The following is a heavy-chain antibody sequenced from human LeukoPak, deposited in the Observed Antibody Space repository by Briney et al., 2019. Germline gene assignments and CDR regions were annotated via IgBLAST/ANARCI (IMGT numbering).Heavy chain of an antibody. D-gene: IGHD2-15*01. V-gene: IGHV4-39*07. J-gene: IGHJ5*02. CDR2: IYYSGST. CDR1: GGSISSASYF. Sequence: SETLSLTCTVSGGSISSASYFWGWIRQPPGKGLEWIGTIYYSGSTYYNASLRSRVTMSVDTSKNQFSLKLSSVTAADTAVYYCARDTGYCSGGSCYFVDWFDPWGQGTLVTVSS. CDR3: ARDTGYCSGGSCYFVDWFDP.